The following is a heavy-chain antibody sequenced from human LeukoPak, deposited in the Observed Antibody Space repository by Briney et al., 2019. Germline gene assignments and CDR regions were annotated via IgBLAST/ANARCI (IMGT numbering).Heavy chain of an antibody. V-gene: IGHV3-7*01. Sequence: GGSLRLSCAASGFSFKSYSMSWIRQTPGKGLEWVANIKQDGSEKYYVDSVEGRFNISRDNGKNSLYLQMNSLRAEDTAVYYCAIKSSIAASKNWGQGTLVTVSS. D-gene: IGHD6-25*01. CDR1: GFSFKSYS. CDR2: IKQDGSEK. CDR3: AIKSSIAASKN. J-gene: IGHJ4*01.